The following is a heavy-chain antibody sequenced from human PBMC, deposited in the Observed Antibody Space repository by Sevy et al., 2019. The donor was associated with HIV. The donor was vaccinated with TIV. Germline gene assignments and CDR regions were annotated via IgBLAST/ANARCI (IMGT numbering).Heavy chain of an antibody. CDR3: ARYYDFWSGYSSYKDYYYYMDV. J-gene: IGHJ6*03. D-gene: IGHD3-3*01. CDR1: GYTFTSYG. Sequence: ASVKVSCKASGYTFTSYGISWVRQAPGQGLEWMGWISAYNGNTNYAQKLQGRVTMTTDTSTSTGYMELRSLRSDGTAVYYCARYYDFWSGYSSYKDYYYYMDVWGKGTTVTVSS. V-gene: IGHV1-18*01. CDR2: ISAYNGNT.